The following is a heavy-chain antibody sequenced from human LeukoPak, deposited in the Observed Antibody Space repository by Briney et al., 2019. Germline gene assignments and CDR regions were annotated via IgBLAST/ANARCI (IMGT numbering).Heavy chain of an antibody. CDR3: AKEGTPQVSTWYDL. Sequence: GMSLRLSCPASGVTLSPYGMHWVRQAPGKGLDWVAVISYEGGTQHYADSMKGRFIISRDNPRTTLYLQMNILRTEDTAEYYCAKEGTPQVSTWYDLWGQGTQVIVSS. CDR2: ISYEGGTQ. CDR1: GVTLSPYG. J-gene: IGHJ5*02. D-gene: IGHD3-10*01. V-gene: IGHV3-30*18.